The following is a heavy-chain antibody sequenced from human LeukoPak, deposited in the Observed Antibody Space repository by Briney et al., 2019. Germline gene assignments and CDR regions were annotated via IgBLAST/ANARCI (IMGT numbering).Heavy chain of an antibody. Sequence: ASVKVSRKASGYTFTRYGITWVRQAPGQGLEWMGWISAYNGNTNYAQKLQGRVTMTTDTSTMTAYMELRSLRSDDTAVYYCASLRYYYGSGSYNWFDPWGQGTLVTVSS. D-gene: IGHD3-10*01. J-gene: IGHJ5*02. V-gene: IGHV1-18*01. CDR1: GYTFTRYG. CDR2: ISAYNGNT. CDR3: ASLRYYYGSGSYNWFDP.